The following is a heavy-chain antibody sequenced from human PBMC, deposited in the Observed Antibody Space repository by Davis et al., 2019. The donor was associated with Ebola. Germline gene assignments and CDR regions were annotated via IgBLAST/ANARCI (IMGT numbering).Heavy chain of an antibody. D-gene: IGHD6-13*01. CDR1: GGSISSYY. V-gene: IGHV4-59*01. Sequence: SETLSLTCTVSGGSISSYYWSWIRQPPGKGLEWIGYIYYSGSTNYNPPLKSRVTISVDTSKNQFSLKLSSVTAADTAVYYCARVQQQLFLEPWGQGTLVTVSS. J-gene: IGHJ5*02. CDR2: IYYSGST. CDR3: ARVQQQLFLEP.